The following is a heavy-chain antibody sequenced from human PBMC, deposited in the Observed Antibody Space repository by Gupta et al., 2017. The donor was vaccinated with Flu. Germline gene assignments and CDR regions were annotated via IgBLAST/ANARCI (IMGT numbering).Heavy chain of an antibody. Sequence: QLQLQESGPGLVKPSEALSLTCTVYGDSIITSNYYWSWVRQPPGKGLEYIGSVYYVVSTYYNVFLESRVTVSIDTSKNQFSLKMTSVTAADTALYYCARSGDYFDYWGQGALVTVSS. CDR1: GDSIITSNYY. D-gene: IGHD4-17*01. V-gene: IGHV4-39*01. CDR2: VYYVVST. J-gene: IGHJ4*02. CDR3: ARSGDYFDY.